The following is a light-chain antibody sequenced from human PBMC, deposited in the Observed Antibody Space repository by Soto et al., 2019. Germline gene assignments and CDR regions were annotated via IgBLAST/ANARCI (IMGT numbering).Light chain of an antibody. CDR2: DAS. CDR1: PSVSNS. J-gene: IGKJ1*01. Sequence: ESVLTQSPATLSLSPGERATLSCRASPSVSNSLAWYQHKPGQAPRLLIYDASNRATGVPTRFSGSGSGTDFTLTISSLEPEDFAAYYCQQYNSYVWTFGQGTKVEIK. CDR3: QQYNSYVWT. V-gene: IGKV3-11*01.